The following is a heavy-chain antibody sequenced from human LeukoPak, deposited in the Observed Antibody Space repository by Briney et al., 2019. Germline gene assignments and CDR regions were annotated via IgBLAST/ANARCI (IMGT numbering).Heavy chain of an antibody. J-gene: IGHJ5*02. CDR1: GFTVSSNY. CDR3: AKDRYYEIRGWFDP. CDR2: IYSGGST. Sequence: GGSLRLSCAASGFTVSSNYMSWVRQAPGKGLEWVSIIYSGGSTYYADSLKGRFTISRDNSKNSLYLQMNSLRVEDTAVYYCAKDRYYEIRGWFDPWGQGTLVTVSS. V-gene: IGHV3-66*02. D-gene: IGHD3-9*01.